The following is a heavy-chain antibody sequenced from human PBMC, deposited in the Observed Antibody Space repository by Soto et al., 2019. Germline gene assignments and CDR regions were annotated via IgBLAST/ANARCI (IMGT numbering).Heavy chain of an antibody. J-gene: IGHJ6*02. CDR1: GGSFSGYY. CDR3: ASGLRTRGYYYYYCMDV. Sequence: SETLSLTCAVYGGSFSGYYWSWIRQPPGKGLEWIGEINHSGSTNYNPSLKSRVTISVDTSKNQCSLKLGSVTAADTAVYYCASGLRTRGYYYYYCMDVWGQGTTVTVSS. D-gene: IGHD3-10*01. CDR2: INHSGST. V-gene: IGHV4-34*01.